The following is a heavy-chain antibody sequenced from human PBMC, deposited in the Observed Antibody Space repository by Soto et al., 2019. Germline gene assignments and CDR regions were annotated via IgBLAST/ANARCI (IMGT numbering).Heavy chain of an antibody. D-gene: IGHD6-6*01. J-gene: IGHJ4*02. CDR1: GFTFSSYA. V-gene: IGHV3-23*01. Sequence: PGGSLRLSCAASGFTFSSYAMSWVRQAPGKGLEWVSAISGSGGSTYYADSVKGRFTISRDNSKNTPYLQMNSLRAEDTAVYYCARVWGQYSSYPPQFDYWGQGTLVTVSS. CDR2: ISGSGGST. CDR3: ARVWGQYSSYPPQFDY.